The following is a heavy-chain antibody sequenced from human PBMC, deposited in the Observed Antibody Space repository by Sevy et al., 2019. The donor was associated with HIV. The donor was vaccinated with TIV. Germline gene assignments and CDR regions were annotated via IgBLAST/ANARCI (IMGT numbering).Heavy chain of an antibody. V-gene: IGHV3-33*01. Sequence: GGSLRLSCTASGFTFSNFGVHWVRQAPGKGLEWVVLMWYDGTNKHYADSVKGRFTISRDSSKNTVHLEMNNLRAEDTAVYYCARGPSLIVAGAAGYLDYWGQRTLVTVSS. D-gene: IGHD2-21*01. J-gene: IGHJ4*02. CDR1: GFTFSNFG. CDR3: ARGPSLIVAGAAGYLDY. CDR2: MWYDGTNK.